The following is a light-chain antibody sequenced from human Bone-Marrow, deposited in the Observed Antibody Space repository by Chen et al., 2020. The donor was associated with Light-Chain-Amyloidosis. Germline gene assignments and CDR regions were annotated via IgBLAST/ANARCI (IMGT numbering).Light chain of an antibody. CDR2: DDS. J-gene: IGLJ3*02. CDR1: NIGSTS. CDR3: QVWDRSSDRPV. Sequence: SYVLTPPSSVSVAPGQTATIACGGNNIGSTSVHWYQQTPGLAPLLVVYDDSDRPSGIPERLSGSNSGNTATLTISRVEAGDEAEYYCQVWDRSSDRPVFGGGTKLTVL. V-gene: IGLV3-21*02.